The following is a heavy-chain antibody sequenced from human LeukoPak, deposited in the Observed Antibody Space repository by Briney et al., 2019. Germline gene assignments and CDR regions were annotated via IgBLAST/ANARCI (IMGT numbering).Heavy chain of an antibody. V-gene: IGHV3-11*01. J-gene: IGHJ6*03. CDR1: GFTFSDYY. D-gene: IGHD6-6*01. CDR2: ISSSGSTI. CDR3: ARGGYSSSFGYYYYYMDV. Sequence: GGSLRLSCAASGFTFSDYYMSWIRQARGKGLEWVSYISSSGSTIYYADSVKGRFTISRDNAKNSLYLQMNSLRAEDTAVYYCARGGYSSSFGYYYYYMDVWGKGTTVTVSS.